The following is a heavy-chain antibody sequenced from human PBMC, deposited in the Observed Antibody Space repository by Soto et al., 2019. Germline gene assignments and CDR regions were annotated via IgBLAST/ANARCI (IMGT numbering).Heavy chain of an antibody. CDR1: GYTFTSYG. D-gene: IGHD3-22*01. V-gene: IGHV1-18*01. CDR2: ISAYNGNT. CDR3: ARWYYYDSSGYVDY. Sequence: ASVKVSCKASGYTFTSYGISWVRQAPGQGLEWMGWISAYNGNTNYAQKLQGRVTMTTDTSTSTAYMELRSLRSDDTAVYYCARWYYYDSSGYVDYWGQGTLVTVSS. J-gene: IGHJ4*02.